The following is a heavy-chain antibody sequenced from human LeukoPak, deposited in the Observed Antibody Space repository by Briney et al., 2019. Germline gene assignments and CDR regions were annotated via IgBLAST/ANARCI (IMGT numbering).Heavy chain of an antibody. Sequence: SETLSLTCTVSGGSISSYYWSWIRQPPGKGLEWIGYIYYSGSTNYNPSLKSRVTISVDTSKNQFSLKLSSVTAADTAVYYCARQAFPKIFDYWGQGTLVTVSS. CDR1: GGSISSYY. V-gene: IGHV4-59*01. CDR2: IYYSGST. D-gene: IGHD3-16*01. CDR3: ARQAFPKIFDY. J-gene: IGHJ4*02.